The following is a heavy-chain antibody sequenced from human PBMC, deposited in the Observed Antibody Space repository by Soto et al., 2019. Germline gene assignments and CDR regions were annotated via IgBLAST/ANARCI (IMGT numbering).Heavy chain of an antibody. V-gene: IGHV3-23*01. CDR3: AKPPILGYCSSTSCYFPYGPIDY. Sequence: EVQLLESGGGLVQPGGSLRLSCAASGFTFSSYAMSWVRQAPGKGLEWVSAISGSGGSTYYADSVKGRFTISRDNSKNTLYLQMNSLRAEDTAVYYCAKPPILGYCSSTSCYFPYGPIDYWGQGTLVTVSS. CDR2: ISGSGGST. D-gene: IGHD2-2*01. CDR1: GFTFSSYA. J-gene: IGHJ4*02.